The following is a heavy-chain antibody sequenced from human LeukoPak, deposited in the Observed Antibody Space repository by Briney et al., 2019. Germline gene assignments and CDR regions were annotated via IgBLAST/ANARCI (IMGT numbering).Heavy chain of an antibody. Sequence: GASVKVSCKASGYTFTSYGISWVRQAPGQGLEWMGRIIPILGIANYAQKFQGRVTITADKSTSTAYMELSSLRSEDTAVYYCARVNLRGSQYNWFDPWGQGTLVTVSS. CDR1: GYTFTSYG. V-gene: IGHV1-69*04. CDR3: ARVNLRGSQYNWFDP. D-gene: IGHD1-1*01. CDR2: IIPILGIA. J-gene: IGHJ5*02.